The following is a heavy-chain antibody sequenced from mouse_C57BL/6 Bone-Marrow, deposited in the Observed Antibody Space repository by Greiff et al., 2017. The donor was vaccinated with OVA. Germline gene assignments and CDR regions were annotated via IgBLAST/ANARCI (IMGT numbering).Heavy chain of an antibody. CDR3: ASLLWYHYYAMDY. CDR2: IFPGSGST. Sequence: VQLQQSGPELVKPGASVKISCKASGYTFTDYYINWVKQRPGQGLEWIGWIFPGSGSTYYNEKFKGKATLTVDKSSSTAYMLLSSLTSEDSAVYFCASLLWYHYYAMDYWGQGTSVTVSS. D-gene: IGHD2-1*01. CDR1: GYTFTDYY. V-gene: IGHV1-75*01. J-gene: IGHJ4*01.